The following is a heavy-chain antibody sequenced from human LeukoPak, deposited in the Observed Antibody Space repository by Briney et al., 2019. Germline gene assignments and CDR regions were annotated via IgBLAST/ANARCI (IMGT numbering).Heavy chain of an antibody. Sequence: GASVTVSCKASGYTFTGHYMHWVRQAPGQGLEWMGWIDPNSGGTKYAQKFQGRVTLTRGTSISTAYMELSRLISDDAAVYYCARAGGATFDYWGQGTLVAVSS. V-gene: IGHV1-2*02. J-gene: IGHJ4*02. D-gene: IGHD5-12*01. CDR2: IDPNSGGT. CDR1: GYTFTGHY. CDR3: ARAGGATFDY.